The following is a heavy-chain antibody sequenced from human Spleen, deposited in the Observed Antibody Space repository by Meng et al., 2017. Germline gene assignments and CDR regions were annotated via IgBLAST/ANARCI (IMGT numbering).Heavy chain of an antibody. CDR2: IYWDDD. J-gene: IGHJ4*02. Sequence: QITLKESGPTPVKPPQTLTLTCTFSGFSLSTSGVGVGWIRQPPGKALEWLALIYWDDDNSASLKSRLTISKVTSKNQVVPTMTNMDPVDTATYYSARRPHSTGFDSWGQGTLVTVSS. CDR1: GFSLSTSGVG. V-gene: IGHV2-5*02. D-gene: IGHD3-22*01. CDR3: ARRPHSTGFDS.